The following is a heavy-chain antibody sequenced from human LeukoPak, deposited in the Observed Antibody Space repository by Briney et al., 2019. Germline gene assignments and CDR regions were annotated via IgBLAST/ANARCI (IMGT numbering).Heavy chain of an antibody. Sequence: GASVKVSCKASGYTFTSYDINWVRQATGQGLEWMGWMNPNSGNTGYAQKFQGRVTMTRNTSISTAYMELSSLRSEDTAVYYCARVGQSSIRPGDGYWGQGTLVTVSS. J-gene: IGHJ4*02. CDR3: ARVGQSSIRPGDGY. D-gene: IGHD3-16*01. CDR1: GYTFTSYD. V-gene: IGHV1-8*01. CDR2: MNPNSGNT.